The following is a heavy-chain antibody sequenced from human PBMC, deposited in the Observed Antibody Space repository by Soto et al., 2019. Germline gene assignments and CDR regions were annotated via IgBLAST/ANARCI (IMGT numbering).Heavy chain of an antibody. CDR2: MNPGSGDT. V-gene: IGHV1-8*01. CDR3: ARMETFGSLNWFDP. Sequence: ASVKVSCKASGYSFTNNDVSWVRQATGQGLEWMGWMNPGSGDTGYAQKFQGRVTMTRDISIATAYMGLSSLRSDDTAIYYCARMETFGSLNWFDPWGQGTLVTVSS. CDR1: GYSFTNND. D-gene: IGHD3-16*01. J-gene: IGHJ5*02.